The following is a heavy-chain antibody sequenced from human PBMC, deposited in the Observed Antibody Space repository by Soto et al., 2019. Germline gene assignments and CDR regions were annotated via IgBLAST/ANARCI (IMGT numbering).Heavy chain of an antibody. V-gene: IGHV3-30*18. CDR3: AKLWRTSTYDSSGYPIDY. J-gene: IGHJ4*02. D-gene: IGHD3-22*01. Sequence: QVQLVESGGGVVQPGRSLRLSCAASGFTFSSYGMHWVRQAPGKGLEWVAGISYDGSNKYYADSVKGRFTISRDNSKNTLYLQMNSLRAEDTAVYYCAKLWRTSTYDSSGYPIDYWGQGTLVTVSS. CDR2: ISYDGSNK. CDR1: GFTFSSYG.